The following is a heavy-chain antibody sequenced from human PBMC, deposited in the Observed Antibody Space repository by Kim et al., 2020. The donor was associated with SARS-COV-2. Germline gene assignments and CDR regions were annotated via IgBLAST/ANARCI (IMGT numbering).Heavy chain of an antibody. J-gene: IGHJ4*02. V-gene: IGHV4-39*01. CDR2: IYYSGST. CDR3: ARQEIDFWSGYPFDY. D-gene: IGHD3-3*01. Sequence: SETLSLTCTVSGGSISSSSYYWGWIRQPPGKGLEWIGSIYYSGSTYYNPSLKSRVTISVDTSKNQFSLKLSSVTAADTAVYYCARQEIDFWSGYPFDYWGQGTLVTVSS. CDR1: GGSISSSSYY.